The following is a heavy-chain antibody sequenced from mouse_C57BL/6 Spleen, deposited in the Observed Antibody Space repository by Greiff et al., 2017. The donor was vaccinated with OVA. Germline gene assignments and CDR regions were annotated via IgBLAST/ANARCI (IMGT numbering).Heavy chain of an antibody. CDR1: GYAFSSYW. CDR3: ALDYYGSSYNAY. CDR2: IYPGDGDT. J-gene: IGHJ3*01. Sequence: QVHVKQSGAELVKPGASVKISCKASGYAFSSYWMNWVKQRPGKGLEWIGQIYPGDGDTNYNGKFKGKATLTADKSSSTAYMQLSSLTSEDSAVYFCALDYYGSSYNAYWGQGTLVTVSA. D-gene: IGHD1-1*01. V-gene: IGHV1-80*01.